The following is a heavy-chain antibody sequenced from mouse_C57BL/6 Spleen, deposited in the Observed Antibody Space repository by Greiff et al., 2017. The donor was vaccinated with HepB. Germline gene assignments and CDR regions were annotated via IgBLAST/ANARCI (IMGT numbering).Heavy chain of an antibody. V-gene: IGHV1-81*01. J-gene: IGHJ4*01. CDR2: IYPRSGNT. Sequence: QVQLQQSGAELARPGASVKLSCKASGYTFTSYGISWVKQRTGQGLEWIGEIYPRSGNTYYNEKFKGKATLTADKSSSTAYMGLRSLTSEDSAVYFCAREGEPGGAMDYWGQGTSVTVSS. CDR3: AREGEPGGAMDY. CDR1: GYTFTSYG.